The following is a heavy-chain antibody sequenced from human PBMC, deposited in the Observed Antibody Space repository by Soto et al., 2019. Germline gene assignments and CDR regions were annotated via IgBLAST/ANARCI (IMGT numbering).Heavy chain of an antibody. CDR3: ARPREIDNFWSLGYYYTVDV. D-gene: IGHD3-3*01. CDR2: ISSSGMNV. J-gene: IGHJ6*02. V-gene: IGHV3-48*03. CDR1: GFTFSSYE. Sequence: PGGSLRLSCVASGFTFSSYEMYWVRQAPGKGLGWVSYISSSGMNVYYADSVKGRFTISSDNAKNSLYLQMNNLRAEDTAVYYCARPREIDNFWSLGYYYTVDVWGQGTTVTVSS.